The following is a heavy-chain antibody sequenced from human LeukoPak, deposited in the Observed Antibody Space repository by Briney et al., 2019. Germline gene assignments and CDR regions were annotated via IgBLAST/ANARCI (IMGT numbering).Heavy chain of an antibody. J-gene: IGHJ5*02. V-gene: IGHV4-34*01. CDR1: GGSFSGYY. D-gene: IGHD3-3*01. Sequence: PSETLSLTCAVYGGSFSGYYWSWIRQPPGKGLEWIGEINHSGSTNYNPSLKSRVTISVDTSKDQLSLKLSSVPAADTAVYYCARGGTYYDFWSGYYQYNWFDPWGQGTLVTVSS. CDR2: INHSGST. CDR3: ARGGTYYDFWSGYYQYNWFDP.